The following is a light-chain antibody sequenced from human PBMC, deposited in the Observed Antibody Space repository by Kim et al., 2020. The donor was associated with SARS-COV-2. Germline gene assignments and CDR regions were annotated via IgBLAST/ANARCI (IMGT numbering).Light chain of an antibody. Sequence: SASVGGRVTITCRASQDISNYLAWFQQKPGKVPKSLIYGASILQSGVPSKFSGRGSGTDFTLTISSLQPEDFATYYCQQYNTFPRTFGQGTKLEI. J-gene: IGKJ2*02. CDR2: GAS. CDR1: QDISNY. V-gene: IGKV1-16*02. CDR3: QQYNTFPRT.